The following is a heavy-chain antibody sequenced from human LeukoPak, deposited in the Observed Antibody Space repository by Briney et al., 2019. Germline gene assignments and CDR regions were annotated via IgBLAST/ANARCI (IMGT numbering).Heavy chain of an antibody. CDR2: IYYSGST. D-gene: IGHD5-18*01. CDR1: GGSISSYY. J-gene: IGHJ6*03. CDR3: ARVRQIQGRYSYAEGGYYYYYMDV. V-gene: IGHV4-59*01. Sequence: KTSETLSLTCTVSGGSISSYYWSWIRQPPGKGLEWIGYIYYSGSTNYNPSLKSRVTISVDTSKNQFSLKLSSVTAADTAVYYCARVRQIQGRYSYAEGGYYYYYMDVWGKGTTVTVSS.